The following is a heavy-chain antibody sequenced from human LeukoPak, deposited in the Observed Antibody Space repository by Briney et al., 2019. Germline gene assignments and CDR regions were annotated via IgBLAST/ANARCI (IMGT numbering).Heavy chain of an antibody. J-gene: IGHJ4*02. Sequence: GGSLKPSCAASGFTFSSYAMSWVRQAPGKGLEWVSAISGSGGSTFYADSVKGRFTISRDNSKNTLYPQMNSLRAEDTAVYYCAKDQSGIVGVTGIDSWGQGTLVTVSS. CDR2: ISGSGGST. V-gene: IGHV3-23*01. CDR3: AKDQSGIVGVTGIDS. CDR1: GFTFSSYA. D-gene: IGHD1-26*01.